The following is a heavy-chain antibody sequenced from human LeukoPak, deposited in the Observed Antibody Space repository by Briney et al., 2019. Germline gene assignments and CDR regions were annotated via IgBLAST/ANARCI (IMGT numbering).Heavy chain of an antibody. CDR3: AREIAVAGTHNWFDP. J-gene: IGHJ5*02. CDR1: GYTFTSYG. V-gene: IGHV1-2*02. D-gene: IGHD6-19*01. Sequence: GASVKVSCKASGYTFTSYGISWVRQAPGQGLEWMGWINPNSGGTNYAQKFQGRVTMTRDTSISTAYMELSRLRSDDTAVYYCAREIAVAGTHNWFDPWGQGTLVTVSS. CDR2: INPNSGGT.